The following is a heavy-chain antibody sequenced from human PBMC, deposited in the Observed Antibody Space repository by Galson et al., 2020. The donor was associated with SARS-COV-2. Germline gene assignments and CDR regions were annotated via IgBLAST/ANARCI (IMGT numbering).Heavy chain of an antibody. D-gene: IGHD6-19*01. CDR1: GYSFTSYW. V-gene: IGHV5-51*01. CDR3: ARLNNIAVAGTGLRY. Sequence: GESLKISCKGSGYSFTSYWIGWVRQMPGKGLEWMGIIYPGDSDTRYSPSFQGQVTISADKSISTAYLQWSSLKASDTAMYYCARLNNIAVAGTGLRYWGQGTLVTVSS. J-gene: IGHJ4*02. CDR2: IYPGDSDT.